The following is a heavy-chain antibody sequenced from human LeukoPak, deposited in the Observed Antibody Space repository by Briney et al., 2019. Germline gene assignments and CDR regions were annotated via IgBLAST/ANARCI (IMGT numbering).Heavy chain of an antibody. CDR3: ARDRAVAGIRDFDY. J-gene: IGHJ4*02. CDR1: GFTFSSYA. D-gene: IGHD6-19*01. CDR2: ISYDGSNK. V-gene: IGHV3-30-3*01. Sequence: GGSLRLSCAASGFTFSSYAMHWVRQAPGKGLEWVAVISYDGSNKYYADSVKGRFTISRDNSKNTLYLQMNSLRAEDTAVYYCARDRAVAGIRDFDYWGQGTLVTVPS.